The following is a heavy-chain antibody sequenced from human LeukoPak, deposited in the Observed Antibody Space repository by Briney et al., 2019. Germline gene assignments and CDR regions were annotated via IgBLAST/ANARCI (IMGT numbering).Heavy chain of an antibody. CDR1: GFTFSSYS. D-gene: IGHD6-19*01. Sequence: GGSLRLSCAASGFTFSSYSMNWVRQAPGKGLEWVSYISSSSDTIYYADSVKDRFTISRDDAKNSLYLQMNSLRAEDTAVYYCAKEVYSSGWYPGYWGQGTLVTVSS. CDR2: ISSSSDTI. J-gene: IGHJ4*02. CDR3: AKEVYSSGWYPGY. V-gene: IGHV3-48*01.